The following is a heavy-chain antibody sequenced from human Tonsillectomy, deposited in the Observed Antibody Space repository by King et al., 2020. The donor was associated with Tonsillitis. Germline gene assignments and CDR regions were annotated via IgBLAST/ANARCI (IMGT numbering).Heavy chain of an antibody. CDR1: GGSISSYY. CDR2: IYYRGST. CDR3: ARDWDFYDSSEGHAFDI. Sequence: LQESGPGLVKTSETLSLTCTGSGGSISSYYWSWIRQPPGKGRAWMGYIYYRGSTNYNPPPKSRGTIPVDTSKNQFSLKLSSVPAADTAVYYCARDWDFYDSSEGHAFDIWGQGTMVTVSS. V-gene: IGHV4-59*01. J-gene: IGHJ3*02. D-gene: IGHD3-22*01.